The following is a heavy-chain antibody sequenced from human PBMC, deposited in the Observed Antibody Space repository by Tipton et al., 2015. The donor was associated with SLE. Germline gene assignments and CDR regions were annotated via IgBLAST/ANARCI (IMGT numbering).Heavy chain of an antibody. CDR1: GFTLSNYA. Sequence: SLRLSCAASGFTLSNYAMTWVRQAPGRGLEWVSVISAGGSNTYYADSVKGRFTISRDNSKNTLYLQMNSLRAEDTAVYYCAKVWAAWGQGTLVTVSS. CDR2: ISAGGSNT. CDR3: AKVWAA. V-gene: IGHV3-23*01. J-gene: IGHJ5*02. D-gene: IGHD7-27*01.